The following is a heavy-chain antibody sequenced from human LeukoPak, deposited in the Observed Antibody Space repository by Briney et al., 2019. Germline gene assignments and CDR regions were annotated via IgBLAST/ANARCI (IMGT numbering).Heavy chain of an antibody. CDR1: GYTFTGYY. D-gene: IGHD3-22*01. CDR2: INPNSGGT. Sequence: GASVKVSCKASGYTFTGYYMHWVRQAPGQGLEWMGWINPNSGGTNYAQKFQGRVTMTRDTSISTAYMELSRLRSDDTAVYYCARGPVRSVIVVVTEAAHHQPIDCWGQGTLVTVSS. J-gene: IGHJ4*02. CDR3: ARGPVRSVIVVVTEAAHHQPIDC. V-gene: IGHV1-2*02.